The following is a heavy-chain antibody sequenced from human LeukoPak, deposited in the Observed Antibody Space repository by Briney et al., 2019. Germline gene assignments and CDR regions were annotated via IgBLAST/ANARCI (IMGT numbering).Heavy chain of an antibody. Sequence: SETLSLTCAVYGGSFSGYYWSWIRQPPGKGLEWIGEINHSGSTNYNPSLKSRVTLSVDTSKNQFSLKLSSVTAADTAVYFCARRPPTLRWFDPWGQGTLVTVSS. CDR3: ARRPPTLRWFDP. CDR1: GGSFSGYY. J-gene: IGHJ5*02. CDR2: INHSGST. V-gene: IGHV4-34*01.